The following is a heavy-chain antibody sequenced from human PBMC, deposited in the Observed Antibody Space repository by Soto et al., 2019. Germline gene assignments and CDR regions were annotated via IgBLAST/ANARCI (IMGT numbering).Heavy chain of an antibody. Sequence: QVQLVESGGGVVQPGRSLRLSCAASGFTFSSYGMHWVRQAPGKGLEWVAVIWYDGSNKYYADSVKGRFTISRDNSKNTLYLQMNSLRAEDTAVYYCARDPSFRYFDYWGQGTLVTVSS. CDR3: ARDPSFRYFDY. V-gene: IGHV3-33*01. CDR1: GFTFSSYG. CDR2: IWYDGSNK. J-gene: IGHJ4*02.